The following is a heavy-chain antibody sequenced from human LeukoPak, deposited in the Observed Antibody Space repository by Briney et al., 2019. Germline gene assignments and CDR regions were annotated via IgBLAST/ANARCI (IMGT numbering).Heavy chain of an antibody. J-gene: IGHJ4*02. Sequence: QTGGSLRLSCEASGFTFISYFMSWLRQAPGKGLEWVASIIGSGRTTKYADAVKGRFTISRDNSENSLYLQMSSLIVDDTAVYYCVREGRGIVGASAYWGRGTLVAVSS. D-gene: IGHD1-26*01. V-gene: IGHV3-23*01. CDR2: IIGSGRTT. CDR3: VREGRGIVGASAY. CDR1: GFTFISYF.